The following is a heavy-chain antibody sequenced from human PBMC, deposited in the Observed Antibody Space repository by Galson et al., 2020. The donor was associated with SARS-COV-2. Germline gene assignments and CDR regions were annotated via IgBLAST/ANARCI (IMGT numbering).Heavy chain of an antibody. Sequence: SETLSLTCTVSRASISSFFWSWLRQPPGKGPEYIGYIFYSGSTNYNPSLKSRVTISIDTPNNQFSLKLNSVTAADTAGYYCARLAMTTDSYYWFDTWGQGTLVAVSS. J-gene: IGHJ5*02. CDR2: IFYSGST. CDR1: RASISSFF. CDR3: ARLAMTTDSYYWFDT. V-gene: IGHV4-59*12. D-gene: IGHD2-21*02.